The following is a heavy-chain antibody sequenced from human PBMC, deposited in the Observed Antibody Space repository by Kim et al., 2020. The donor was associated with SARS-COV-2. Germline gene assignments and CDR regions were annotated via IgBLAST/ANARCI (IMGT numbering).Heavy chain of an antibody. V-gene: IGHV3-74*01. Sequence: TTYADSVKGRFTISRNNGKNTLYLQMNSLRAEDTAMYYCARGSYHGMDVWGQGATVTVSS. J-gene: IGHJ6*02. CDR2: T. CDR3: ARGSYHGMDV.